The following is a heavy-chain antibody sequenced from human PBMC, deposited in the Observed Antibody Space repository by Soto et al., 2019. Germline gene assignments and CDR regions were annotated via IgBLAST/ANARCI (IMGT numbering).Heavy chain of an antibody. Sequence: SGPTLVNPTQTLTLTCTFSGFSLTTTGMCVTWIRQPPGKALEWLARIDWDDDKYYITSLRTRLTISKDTSKNQVVLTMTNMDPVDTATYYCPRVLIAAAGSETHDYYFDYWGQGILVTVSS. CDR3: PRVLIAAAGSETHDYYFDY. J-gene: IGHJ4*02. D-gene: IGHD6-13*01. V-gene: IGHV2-70*11. CDR2: IDWDDDK. CDR1: GFSLTTTGMC.